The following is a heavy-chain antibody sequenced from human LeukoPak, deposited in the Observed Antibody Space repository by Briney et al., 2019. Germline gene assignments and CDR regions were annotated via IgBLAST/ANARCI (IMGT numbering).Heavy chain of an antibody. CDR2: ISSSSSTI. CDR3: ARDVTYYDSSGSTTFDY. CDR1: GFTFSTYS. V-gene: IGHV3-48*01. J-gene: IGHJ4*02. D-gene: IGHD3-22*01. Sequence: GGSLRLSCAASGFTFSTYSMNWVRQAPGKGLEWVSYISSSSSTIYYADSVKGRFTISRDNAKNSLYLQMNSLRAEDTAVYYCARDVTYYDSSGSTTFDYWGQGTLVTVSS.